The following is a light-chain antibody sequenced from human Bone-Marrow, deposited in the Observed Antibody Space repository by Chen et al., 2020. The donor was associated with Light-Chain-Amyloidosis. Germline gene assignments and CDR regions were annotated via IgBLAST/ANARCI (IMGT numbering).Light chain of an antibody. V-gene: IGLV2-14*01. CDR3: SSYTSTGTYV. J-gene: IGLJ1*01. CDR2: EVS. CDR1: SGDVGGYNY. Sequence: SSLTQPASVSWSSGPAVHILCPWSSGDVGGYNYVSWLPHHPGKAPKILIYEVSKRPSGVSNRFSGAKSGNTASLTISGLQTEDEADYYCSSYTSTGTYVFGTGTKVTVL.